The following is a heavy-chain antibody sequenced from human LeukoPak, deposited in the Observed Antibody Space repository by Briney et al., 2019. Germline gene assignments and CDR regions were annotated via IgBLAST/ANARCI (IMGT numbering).Heavy chain of an antibody. V-gene: IGHV4-59*12. CDR1: GGSISSYY. CDR2: IYYSGST. CDR3: ARETYYYDSSGYYDWFDP. J-gene: IGHJ5*02. Sequence: SETLSLTCTVSGGSISSYYWSWIRQPPGKGLEWIGYIYYSGSTYYNPSLKSRVTISVDTSKNQFSLKLSSVTAADTAVYYCARETYYYDSSGYYDWFDPWGQGTLVTVSS. D-gene: IGHD3-22*01.